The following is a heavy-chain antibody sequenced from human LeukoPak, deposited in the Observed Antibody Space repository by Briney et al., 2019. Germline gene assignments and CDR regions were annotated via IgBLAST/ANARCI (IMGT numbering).Heavy chain of an antibody. J-gene: IGHJ4*02. CDR3: ARIRGYCSGGSCYSGGWIDY. Sequence: SVKVSCKASGGTFSSYAIIWVRQAPGQELEWMGEIIPIFGTANYAQKFQGRVTITTDESTSTAYMELSSLRSEDTAVYYCARIRGYCSGGSCYSGGWIDYWGQGTLVTVSS. V-gene: IGHV1-69*05. CDR1: GGTFSSYA. CDR2: IIPIFGTA. D-gene: IGHD2-15*01.